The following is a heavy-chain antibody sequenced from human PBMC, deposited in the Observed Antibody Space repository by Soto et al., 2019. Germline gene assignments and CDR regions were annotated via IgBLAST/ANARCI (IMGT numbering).Heavy chain of an antibody. CDR3: ASVNYYDSSGYYLFDY. CDR2: IYYSGST. D-gene: IGHD3-22*01. J-gene: IGHJ4*02. Sequence: SETLSLTCTVSGGSSSSGDYYWSWIRQPPGKGLEWIGYIYYSGSTYYNPSLKSRVTISVDTSKNQFSLKLSSVTAADTAVYYCASVNYYDSSGYYLFDYWGQGTLVTVS. CDR1: GGSSSSGDYY. V-gene: IGHV4-30-4*01.